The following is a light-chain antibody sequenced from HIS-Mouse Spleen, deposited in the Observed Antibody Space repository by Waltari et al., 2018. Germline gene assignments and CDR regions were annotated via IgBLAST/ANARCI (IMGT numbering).Light chain of an antibody. V-gene: IGLV7-46*01. CDR1: TGAVTSGPY. CDR2: DTS. J-gene: IGLJ2*01. Sequence: QAVVTQEPSLTVSPGGTVTLTCGSSTGAVTSGPYPYWFQQKPGQAPRTLIYDTSNKHSWTPARFSGSLLGGKAALTLSGAQPEDEAEYYCLLSYSGARFVVFGGGTKLTVL. CDR3: LLSYSGARFVV.